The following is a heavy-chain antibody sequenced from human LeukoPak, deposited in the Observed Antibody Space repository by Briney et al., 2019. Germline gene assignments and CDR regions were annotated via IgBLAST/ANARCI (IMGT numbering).Heavy chain of an antibody. CDR1: GFTFTTYW. V-gene: IGHV3-7*01. CDR2: IKKDGTEK. J-gene: IGHJ4*02. D-gene: IGHD3-10*01. CDR3: AKVAHYYYGSESYYFFEH. Sequence: GGSLRLSCAASGFTFTTYWMSWVRQPPGKGLEWVANIKKDGTEKYYVDSVKGRFTISRDNAKNSLYLQMNSLRVEDTAIYYCAKVAHYYYGSESYYFFEHWGQGTPVPASS.